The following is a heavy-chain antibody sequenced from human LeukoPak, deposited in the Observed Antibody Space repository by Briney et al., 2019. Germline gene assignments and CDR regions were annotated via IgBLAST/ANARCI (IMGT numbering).Heavy chain of an antibody. J-gene: IGHJ4*02. CDR3: AKQSYARSLGE. CDR2: TNSGGTST. D-gene: IGHD2-8*01. CDR1: GFPFSDFS. V-gene: IGHV3-23*01. Sequence: GGSLRLSCATSGFPFSDFSMSWVRQAPGKGLEWISTTNSGGTSTYYAESVKGRFTISRDNSKNTLYQQMSSLRVEDTAVYYCAKQSYARSLGEGGPGTLVSVSS.